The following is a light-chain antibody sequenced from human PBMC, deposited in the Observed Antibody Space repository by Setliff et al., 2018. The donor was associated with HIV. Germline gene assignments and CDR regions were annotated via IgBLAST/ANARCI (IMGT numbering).Light chain of an antibody. CDR1: SSDVGGHNY. CDR3: GSYTSTTSYV. Sequence: QSVLTQPASVSGSPGQSITISCTGTSSDVGGHNYVSWYQQHPGKAPKLIIYEVSNRPSGVSDRFSGSKSGSTASLTISGLQAEDEADYYCGSYTSTTSYVFGSGTKVTVL. CDR2: EVS. J-gene: IGLJ1*01. V-gene: IGLV2-14*01.